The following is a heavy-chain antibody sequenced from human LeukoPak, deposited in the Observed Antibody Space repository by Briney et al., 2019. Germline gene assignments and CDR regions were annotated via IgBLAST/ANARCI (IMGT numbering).Heavy chain of an antibody. Sequence: SETLSLTCTVSGGSISSSSYFWGWIRQPPGKGLEWIGSIYSAGNTYYNPSLKSRVTISVDLSKNHFSLRLTSVTAADTAVYYCALGMTTTTPFDYWGQGTLVTVSS. CDR1: GGSISSSSYF. CDR3: ALGMTTTTPFDY. CDR2: IYSAGNT. D-gene: IGHD5-24*01. J-gene: IGHJ4*02. V-gene: IGHV4-39*07.